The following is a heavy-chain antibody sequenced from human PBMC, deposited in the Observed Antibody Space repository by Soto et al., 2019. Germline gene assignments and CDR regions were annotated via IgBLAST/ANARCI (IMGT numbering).Heavy chain of an antibody. CDR2: IRRIAYGGTT. Sequence: GGSLRLSCSASGFNFAAYTMSWVRLTPGKGLEWVGFIRRIAYGGTTDYAASVEGRFTISRDDSRKIVYLQMSRLKIEDTAVYYCSRSLAIDFDSWGQGTLVTVSS. V-gene: IGHV3-49*04. CDR3: SRSLAIDFDS. J-gene: IGHJ4*02. CDR1: GFNFAAYT.